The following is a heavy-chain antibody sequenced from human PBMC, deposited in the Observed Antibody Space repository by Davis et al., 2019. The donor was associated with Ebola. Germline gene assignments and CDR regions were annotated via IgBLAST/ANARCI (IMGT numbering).Heavy chain of an antibody. CDR3: ARTDTRRGGYYGMDV. CDR1: GFTFSSYS. J-gene: IGHJ6*02. CDR2: ISGRGDNT. V-gene: IGHV3-23*01. D-gene: IGHD3-10*01. Sequence: GGSLRLSCAASGFTFSSYSMNWVRQAPGKGLEWVSGISGRGDNTHYAQAVKGRFTISRDNSKNTLYLQMNSLRAEDTAVYYCARTDTRRGGYYGMDVWGQGTTVTVSS.